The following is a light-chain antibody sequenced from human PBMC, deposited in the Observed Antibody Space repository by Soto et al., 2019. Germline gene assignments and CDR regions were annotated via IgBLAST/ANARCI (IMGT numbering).Light chain of an antibody. CDR2: GAS. J-gene: IGKJ2*01. CDR3: QQYCYSPYT. V-gene: IGKV3-20*01. CDR1: RSVSSRF. Sequence: EIMLTQSPGTLSLSPGERVTLSCWASRSVSSRFLAWYQQKPGQAPRVLIYGASSRATGIPDRFSGSGSGSDFTLTISRLEPEDFAVYYCQQYCYSPYTFGQGTKLEIK.